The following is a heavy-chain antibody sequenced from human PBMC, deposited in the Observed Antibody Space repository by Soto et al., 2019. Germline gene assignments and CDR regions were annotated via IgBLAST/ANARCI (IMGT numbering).Heavy chain of an antibody. CDR2: ISYDGSNK. D-gene: IGHD3-10*01. V-gene: IGHV3-30-3*01. J-gene: IGHJ6*02. CDR1: GFTFSSYA. CDR3: ARDRGLNGMEV. Sequence: GGSLRLSCAASGFTFSSYAMRWVRQAPGKGLEWVAVISYDGSNKYYADSVKGRFTISRDNFKNTLYLQMNSLRAEDTAVYYCARDRGLNGMEVWGQGTTVTVSS.